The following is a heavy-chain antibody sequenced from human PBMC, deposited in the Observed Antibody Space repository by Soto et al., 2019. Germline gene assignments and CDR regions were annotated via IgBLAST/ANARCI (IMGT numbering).Heavy chain of an antibody. J-gene: IGHJ4*02. V-gene: IGHV1-8*01. D-gene: IGHD6-19*01. CDR1: GYTFTSYD. Sequence: QVQLVQSGAEVKKPGASVKVSCKASGYTFTSYDINWVRQATGQGLEWMGWMNPNSGNTGYTQKFQGRVTMTRNTSISTAYMELSSLRSEDTAVYYCARGFKRAVSGWYGVGYWGQGTLVTVSS. CDR3: ARGFKRAVSGWYGVGY. CDR2: MNPNSGNT.